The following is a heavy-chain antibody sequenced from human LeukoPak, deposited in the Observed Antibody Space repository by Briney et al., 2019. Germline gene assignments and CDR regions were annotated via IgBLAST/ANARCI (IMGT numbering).Heavy chain of an antibody. CDR2: IYYSGST. CDR3: ARDYYGSGSRRYFDY. J-gene: IGHJ4*02. Sequence: SETLSLTCTVSGGSISSYYWSWIRQPPGKGLEWIGYIYYSGSTNYNPSLKSRVTISVDTSKNQFSLKLSSVTAADTAVYYCARDYYGSGSRRYFDYWGQGTLVTVSS. D-gene: IGHD3-10*01. V-gene: IGHV4-59*01. CDR1: GGSISSYY.